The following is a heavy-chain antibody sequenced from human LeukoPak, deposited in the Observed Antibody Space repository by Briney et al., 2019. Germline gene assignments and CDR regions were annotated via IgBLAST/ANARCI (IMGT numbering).Heavy chain of an antibody. Sequence: GGSLRLSCAASGFTFSDHYMDWVRQAPGKGLEWVGRTRNKAKSYTTEYAASVKGRFTISRDDSKNSLYLQMNSLKTEDTAVYYCARGSDTRGYYYPNYWGQGTLVTVSS. D-gene: IGHD3-22*01. CDR1: GFTFSDHY. CDR2: TRNKAKSYTT. J-gene: IGHJ4*02. CDR3: ARGSDTRGYYYPNY. V-gene: IGHV3-72*01.